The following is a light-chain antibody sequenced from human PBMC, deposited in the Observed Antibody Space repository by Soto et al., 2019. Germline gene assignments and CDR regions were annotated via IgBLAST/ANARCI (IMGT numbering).Light chain of an antibody. CDR3: RSYTTPYAQV. Sequence: QSALTQPASVSGSPGQSITISCTGTSTDVGSYNYVSWYQLRPAKAPQLMISDITKPPAGASHRFAGTKSGTTAPLTISRHQAEDEDYYYCRSYTTPYAQVFGGGTKLTVL. J-gene: IGLJ2*01. CDR2: DIT. CDR1: STDVGSYNY. V-gene: IGLV2-14*03.